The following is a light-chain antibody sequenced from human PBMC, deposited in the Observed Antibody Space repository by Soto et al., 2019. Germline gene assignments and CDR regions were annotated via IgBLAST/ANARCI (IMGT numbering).Light chain of an antibody. CDR2: AAS. CDR1: QSISSY. CDR3: QQSYSTLFT. J-gene: IGKJ3*01. V-gene: IGKV1-39*01. Sequence: DIQMTQSPSSLSASVGDRVTITCRASQSISSYLNWYQQKPGKAPKLLIYAASSLQSGVPSRFSGSGSGTDFTLTISSLQPEDFSTYYCQQSYSTLFTFGPWTKLDIK.